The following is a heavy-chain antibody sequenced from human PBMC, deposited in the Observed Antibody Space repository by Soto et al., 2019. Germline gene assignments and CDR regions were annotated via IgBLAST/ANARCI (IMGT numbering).Heavy chain of an antibody. J-gene: IGHJ4*02. CDR2: IVPNVGTV. CDR3: ARRDTSGFLRYFDN. CDR1: GGTLSSFINYP. Sequence: SVKISCKASGGTLSSFINYPINWVRQAPGQGLEWMGGIVPNVGTVNYAQKFQGRVTITADKSTGTAYMELSSLRSEDTALYYCARRDTSGFLRYFDNWGQGTLVTVSS. V-gene: IGHV1-69*06. D-gene: IGHD3-3*01.